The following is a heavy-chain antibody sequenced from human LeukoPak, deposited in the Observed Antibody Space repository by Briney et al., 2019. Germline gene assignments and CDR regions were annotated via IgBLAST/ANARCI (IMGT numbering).Heavy chain of an antibody. CDR2: IFHSGTA. D-gene: IGHD3-10*01. V-gene: IGHV4-4*01. CDR3: ARGELLWFGELSGYGMDV. CDR1: GGSISTNSW. J-gene: IGHJ6*02. Sequence: PSETLSLTCAVSGGSISTNSWWTWVRQSPGKGLEWIGDIFHSGTANYNPSLKSRITVSVDKSRNQFSLTLRSVTAADTAVYWCARGELLWFGELSGYGMDVWGQGSTVTVSS.